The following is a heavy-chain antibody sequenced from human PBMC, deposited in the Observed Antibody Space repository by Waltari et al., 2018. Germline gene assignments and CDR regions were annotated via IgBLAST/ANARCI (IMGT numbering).Heavy chain of an antibody. D-gene: IGHD1-26*01. CDR2: ISYDGSNK. Sequence: QVQLVESGGGVVQPGRSLRLSCAASGFTFSSYGMHWVRQAPGKGREGVAIISYDGSNKYYADSVKGRFTISRDNSKNTLYLQMNSLRAEDTAVYYCAKDGEEGSWVDYWGQGTLVTVSS. V-gene: IGHV3-30*18. CDR1: GFTFSSYG. J-gene: IGHJ4*02. CDR3: AKDGEEGSWVDY.